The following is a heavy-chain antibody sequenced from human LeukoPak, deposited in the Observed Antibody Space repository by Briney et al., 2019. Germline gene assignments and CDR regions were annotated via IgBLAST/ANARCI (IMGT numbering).Heavy chain of an antibody. D-gene: IGHD7-27*01. J-gene: IGHJ4*02. V-gene: IGHV3-11*04. Sequence: GGSLRLSCAASGFTFTDHYMSWVRQAPGKGLEWVSYISSGGDIIYYADSVKGRFTISRDNAKNSLFLQMNSLRAEDTAVYYCAKGTGDMGYYFDYWGQGTLVTVSS. CDR2: ISSGGDII. CDR3: AKGTGDMGYYFDY. CDR1: GFTFTDHY.